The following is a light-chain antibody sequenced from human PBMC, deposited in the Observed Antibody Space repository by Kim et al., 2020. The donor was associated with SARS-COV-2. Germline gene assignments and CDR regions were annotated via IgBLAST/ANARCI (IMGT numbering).Light chain of an antibody. CDR3: QQTLITLPYS. J-gene: IGKJ2*01. Sequence: DIQMTQSPSSLSASVGDRVTITYRASQSISTYLDWYQQKPGKDPNLLIFAASTLHSGVPSRFSGSGSGTDFTLTKSRLQPEDFATYYCQQTLITLPYSFCRGTKLEI. CDR1: QSISTY. CDR2: AAS. V-gene: IGKV1-39*01.